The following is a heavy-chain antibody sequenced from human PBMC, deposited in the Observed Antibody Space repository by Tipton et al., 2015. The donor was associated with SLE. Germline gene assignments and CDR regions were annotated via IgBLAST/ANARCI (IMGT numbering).Heavy chain of an antibody. J-gene: IGHJ5*02. CDR3: ASDRGYSDSSVIHWFDP. CDR1: GYSFTDYY. D-gene: IGHD3-22*01. CDR2: INPNSGGT. Sequence: QVQLVQSGAEVKKPGASVKVSCKASGYSFTDYYMHWVRQAPGQGLEWMGWINPNSGGTNYAQKFQGRVTMTRDTSISTAYMELSRLRSDDTAVYYCASDRGYSDSSVIHWFDPGGQGTLVTVSS. V-gene: IGHV1-2*02.